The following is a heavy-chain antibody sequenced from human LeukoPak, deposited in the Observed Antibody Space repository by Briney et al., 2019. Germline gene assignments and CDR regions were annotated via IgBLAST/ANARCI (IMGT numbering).Heavy chain of an antibody. CDR1: GYTFTDSY. Sequence: ASVKVSCKASGYTFTDSYMDWVRQAPGQGLEWMGWINPNSGDTNYAQKFQGRVTMTRDTSISTAYMELSRLTSDDTAVYYCTREDNWFDPWGQGTLVTVSS. J-gene: IGHJ5*02. CDR3: TREDNWFDP. V-gene: IGHV1-2*02. CDR2: INPNSGDT.